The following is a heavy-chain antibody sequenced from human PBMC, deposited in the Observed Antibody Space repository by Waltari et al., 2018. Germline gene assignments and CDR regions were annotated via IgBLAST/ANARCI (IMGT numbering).Heavy chain of an antibody. CDR1: GSPFSDYD. CDR2: ISPNRGTT. D-gene: IGHD5-12*01. Sequence: QMQLVQSGAEVKKPGASVKVSCKASGSPFSDYDINGVRQATGHGLEWMGWISPNRGTTNYAQKFQGRVTMTRDTSISTAYMEVNRLRSDDTAVYYCATIGWEMATISGPSGGSWGQGTLVTVSS. V-gene: IGHV1-2*02. CDR3: ATIGWEMATISGPSGGS. J-gene: IGHJ5*02.